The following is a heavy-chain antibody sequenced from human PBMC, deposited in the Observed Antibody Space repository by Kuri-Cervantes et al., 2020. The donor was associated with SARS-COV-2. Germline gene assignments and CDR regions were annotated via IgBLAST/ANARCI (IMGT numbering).Heavy chain of an antibody. J-gene: IGHJ4*02. CDR3: ARTVTTTPYY. CDR1: GYSISSGYY. Sequence: SETLSLTCTVSGYSISSGYYWGWIRQPPGKGLEWIGYIYYSGSTNYNPSLKSRVTISVDTSKNQFSLKLSSVPAADTAVYYCARTVTTTPYYWGQGTLVTVSS. CDR2: IYYSGST. V-gene: IGHV4-38-2*02. D-gene: IGHD4-11*01.